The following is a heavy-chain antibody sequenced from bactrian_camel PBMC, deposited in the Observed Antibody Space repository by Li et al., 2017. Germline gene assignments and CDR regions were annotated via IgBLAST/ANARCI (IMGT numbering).Heavy chain of an antibody. CDR1: AYTPTSVR. Sequence: QVQLVESGGGSVQAGGSLRLNCAFDAYTPTSVRIAWFRQAPGKEREGVASLASDGSTIYANSLKGRFTISKDNARNWLDLQMESLEPGDTARYYCAADRRRHGPPSLRPGDYSVWGQGTQVTVS. CDR2: LASDGST. J-gene: IGHJ4*01. CDR3: AADRRRHGPPSLRPGDYSV. D-gene: IGHD2*01. V-gene: IGHV3S53*01.